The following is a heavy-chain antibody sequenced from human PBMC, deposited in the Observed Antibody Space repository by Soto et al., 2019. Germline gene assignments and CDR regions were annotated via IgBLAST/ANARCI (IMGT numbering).Heavy chain of an antibody. J-gene: IGHJ3*02. CDR2: ISYDGSNK. CDR3: ARDADSSSWYYAFDI. CDR1: GFTFSSYA. V-gene: IGHV3-30-3*01. D-gene: IGHD6-13*01. Sequence: QVQLVESGGGVVQPGRSLRLSCAASGFTFSSYAMHWVRQAPGKGLEWVAVISYDGSNKYYADSVKGRFTISRDNSXXTLYLQMNSLRAEDTAVYYCARDADSSSWYYAFDIWGQGTMVTVSS.